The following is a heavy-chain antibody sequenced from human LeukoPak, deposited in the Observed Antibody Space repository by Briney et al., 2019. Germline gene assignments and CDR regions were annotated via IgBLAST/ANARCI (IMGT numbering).Heavy chain of an antibody. CDR2: ISAYNGNT. CDR3: AVDSSGRYDAFDI. CDR1: GCTFTSYG. D-gene: IGHD6-19*01. J-gene: IGHJ3*02. V-gene: IGHV1-18*01. Sequence: ASVKVSCKASGCTFTSYGISWVRQAPGQGLEWMGWISAYNGNTNYAQKLQGRVTMTTDTSTSTAYMELRSLRSDDTAVYYCAVDSSGRYDAFDIWGQGTMVTVSS.